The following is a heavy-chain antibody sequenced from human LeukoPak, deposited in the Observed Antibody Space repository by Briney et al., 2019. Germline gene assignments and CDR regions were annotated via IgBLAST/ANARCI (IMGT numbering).Heavy chain of an antibody. CDR2: IYTSGST. CDR3: ARDRGGSGWPPSAEYFQH. V-gene: IGHV4-4*07. D-gene: IGHD6-19*01. Sequence: PSETLSLTCTVSGGSISSYHWSWIRQPAGKGLEWIGRIYTSGSTNYNPSLKSRVTMSVDTSKNQFSLKLSSVTAADTAVYYCARDRGGSGWPPSAEYFQHWGQGTLVTVSS. J-gene: IGHJ1*01. CDR1: GGSISSYH.